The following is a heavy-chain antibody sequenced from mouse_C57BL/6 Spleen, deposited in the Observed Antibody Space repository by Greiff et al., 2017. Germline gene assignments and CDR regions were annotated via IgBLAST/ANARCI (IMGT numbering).Heavy chain of an antibody. D-gene: IGHD2-10*01. V-gene: IGHV5-16*01. CDR3: ARALLYAMDY. CDR1: GFTFSDYY. CDR2: INCDGSSN. Sequence: EVQRVESEGGLVQPGSSMKLSCTASGFTFSDYYMAWVRQVPEKGLEWVANINCDGSSNYYLDSLKSRFIISRDNAKNILYLQRSSLKSEDTATYYCARALLYAMDYWGQGTSVTVSS. J-gene: IGHJ4*01.